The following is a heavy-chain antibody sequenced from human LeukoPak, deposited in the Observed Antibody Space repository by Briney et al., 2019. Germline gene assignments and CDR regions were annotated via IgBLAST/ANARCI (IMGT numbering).Heavy chain of an antibody. CDR3: ARAGVGDIVVVPAAPRYYYYYMDV. CDR1: GGSISSYY. V-gene: IGHV4-59*01. CDR2: IYYSGST. Sequence: PSETLSLTCTVSGGSISSYYWSWIRQPPGKGLEWIGYIYYSGSTNYNPSLKSRVTISVDTSKNQFSLKLSSVTVADTAVYYCARAGVGDIVVVPAAPRYYYYYMDVWGKGTTVTVSS. J-gene: IGHJ6*03. D-gene: IGHD2-2*01.